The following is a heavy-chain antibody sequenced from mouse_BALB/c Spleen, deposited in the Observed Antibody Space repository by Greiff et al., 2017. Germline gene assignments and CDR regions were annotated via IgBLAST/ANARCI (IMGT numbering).Heavy chain of an antibody. D-gene: IGHD1-2*01. CDR3: ARRVITTATNAMDY. V-gene: IGHV5-6*01. Sequence: EVQGVESGGGLVKPGGSLKLSCAASGFTFSSYGMSWVRQTPDKRLEWVATISSGGSYTYYPDSVKGRFTISRDNAKNTLYLQMSSLKSEDTAMYYCARRVITTATNAMDYWGQGTSVTVSS. J-gene: IGHJ4*01. CDR2: ISSGGSYT. CDR1: GFTFSSYG.